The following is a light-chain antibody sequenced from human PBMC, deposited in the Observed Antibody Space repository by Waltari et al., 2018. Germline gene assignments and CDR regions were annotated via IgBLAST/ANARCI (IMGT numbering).Light chain of an antibody. V-gene: IGLV2-14*03. CDR3: SSYSTNSAHV. CDR1: SSDLGGYNY. CDR2: DVS. Sequence: QSALTQPASVSGSPGQSITLSCPGTSSDLGGYNYVSWYQQHPGKAPKLLIYDVSKRPSGVSNRFSGSKSGNTASLRISGLQADDEAEYYCSSYSTNSAHVFGTGTKVTFL. J-gene: IGLJ1*01.